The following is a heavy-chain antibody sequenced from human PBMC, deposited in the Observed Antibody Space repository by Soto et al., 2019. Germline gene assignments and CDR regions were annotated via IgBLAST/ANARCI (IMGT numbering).Heavy chain of an antibody. J-gene: IGHJ6*02. CDR3: AKDLSPLYYYYGMDV. CDR1: GFTTSSYA. V-gene: IGHV3-23*01. CDR2: ISGSGGST. Sequence: EVQLLESGGGLVQPGGSLRLSCAASGFTTSSYAMSWVRQAPGKGLEWVSAISGSGGSTYYADSVNGRFTISRDNSKNTLYLQMNGLRAEDTAVYYCAKDLSPLYYYYGMDVWGQGTTVTVSS.